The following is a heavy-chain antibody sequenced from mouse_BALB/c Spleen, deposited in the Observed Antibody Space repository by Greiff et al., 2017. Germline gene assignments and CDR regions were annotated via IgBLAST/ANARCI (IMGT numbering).Heavy chain of an antibody. CDR1: GFTFSSFG. J-gene: IGHJ4*01. D-gene: IGHD2-4*01. V-gene: IGHV5-17*02. Sequence: EVQGVESGGGLVQPGGSRKLSCAASGFTFSSFGMHWVRQAPEKGLEWVAYISSGSSTIYYADTVKGRFTISRDNPKNTLFLQMTSLRSEDTAMYYCASLYYDHDGGYAMDYWGQGTSVTVSS. CDR3: ASLYYDHDGGYAMDY. CDR2: ISSGSSTI.